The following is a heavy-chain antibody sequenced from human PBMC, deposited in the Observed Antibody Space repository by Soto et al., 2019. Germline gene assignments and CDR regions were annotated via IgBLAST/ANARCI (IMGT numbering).Heavy chain of an antibody. CDR1: GGSISSGGYY. J-gene: IGHJ4*02. V-gene: IGHV4-31*03. CDR3: ARGFGEGGYPPGGDY. CDR2: IYYSGST. Sequence: QVQLQESGPGLVKPAQTLSLTCTVSGGSISSGGYYCSWIRQHPGKVLEWIGYIYYSGSTYYNPSLKSRVTISVDTSKNQFSLKLSSVTAADTAVYYCARGFGEGGYPPGGDYWGQGTLVTVSS. D-gene: IGHD3-10*01.